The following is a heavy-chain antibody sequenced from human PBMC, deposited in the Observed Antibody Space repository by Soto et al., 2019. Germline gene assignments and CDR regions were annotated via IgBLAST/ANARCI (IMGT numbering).Heavy chain of an antibody. Sequence: GGSLRLSCAASGFTFSSYAMHWVRQAPGKGLKRVAVISYDGSNKYYADSVKGRFTISRDNSKNTLYLQMNSLRAGDTAVYYCARDPVIIYYDSSGAEDAFDIWGQGTMVTVSS. CDR3: ARDPVIIYYDSSGAEDAFDI. J-gene: IGHJ3*02. CDR2: ISYDGSNK. D-gene: IGHD3-22*01. V-gene: IGHV3-30-3*01. CDR1: GFTFSSYA.